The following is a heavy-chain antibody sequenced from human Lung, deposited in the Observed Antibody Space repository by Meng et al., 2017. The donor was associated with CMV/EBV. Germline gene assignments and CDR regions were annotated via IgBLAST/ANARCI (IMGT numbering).Heavy chain of an antibody. CDR2: IIPILGIA. J-gene: IGHJ6*02. V-gene: IGHV1-69*04. Sequence: SXXVSXKASGGTFSSYTISWVRQAPGQGLEWMGRIIPILGIANYAQKFQGRVTITADKSTSTAYMELSSLRSEDTAVYYCARDSSGDSSPGDYYYYGMDVWXQGTTVTFSS. D-gene: IGHD3-22*01. CDR1: GGTFSSYT. CDR3: ARDSSGDSSPGDYYYYGMDV.